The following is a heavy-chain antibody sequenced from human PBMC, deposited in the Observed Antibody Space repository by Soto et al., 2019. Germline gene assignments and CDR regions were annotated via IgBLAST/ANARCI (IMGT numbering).Heavy chain of an antibody. D-gene: IGHD3-9*01. CDR3: ASSRKHYDILTDYYHPDAFDI. Sequence: SETLSLTCTVSGGSVSSNSEYWTWLRQPPGKGLEWIGYFFSSGSTNYNPSLKSRVSISVDTSKNQFSLRLSSVTPADTAVYYCASSRKHYDILTDYYHPDAFDIWGQGTMVTVS. V-gene: IGHV4-61*01. CDR2: FFSSGST. CDR1: GGSVSSNSEY. J-gene: IGHJ3*02.